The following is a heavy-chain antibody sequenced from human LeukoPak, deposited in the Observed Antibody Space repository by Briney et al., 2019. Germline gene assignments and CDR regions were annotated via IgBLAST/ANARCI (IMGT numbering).Heavy chain of an antibody. Sequence: GGSLRLSCAVSGFTFGRYWMGWVRQAPGKGLEWVAHIKEDGSERYYADSAKGRFIMSRDNAKNAVYLQVNSLTAEDTAVYYCTRDQGYCSGGRCYSVFDIWGQGTMVTVSS. V-gene: IGHV3-7*01. CDR1: GFTFGRYW. D-gene: IGHD2-15*01. J-gene: IGHJ3*02. CDR3: TRDQGYCSGGRCYSVFDI. CDR2: IKEDGSER.